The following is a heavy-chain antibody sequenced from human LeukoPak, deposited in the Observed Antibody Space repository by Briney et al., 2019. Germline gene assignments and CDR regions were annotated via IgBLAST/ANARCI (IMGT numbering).Heavy chain of an antibody. CDR2: IYTSGST. Sequence: SQTLSLTCTVSGGSISSGSYYWSWIRQPAGKGLEWIGRIYTSGSTNYNPSLKSRVTISVDTSKNQFSLKLSSVTAADTAVCYCARDSSGRYYFDYWGQGTLVTVSS. CDR1: GGSISSGSYY. J-gene: IGHJ4*02. D-gene: IGHD6-19*01. CDR3: ARDSSGRYYFDY. V-gene: IGHV4-61*02.